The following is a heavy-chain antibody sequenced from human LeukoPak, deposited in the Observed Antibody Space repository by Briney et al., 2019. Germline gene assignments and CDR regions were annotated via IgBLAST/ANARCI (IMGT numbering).Heavy chain of an antibody. CDR2: THHSGAT. D-gene: IGHD2-21*02. J-gene: IGHJ5*02. CDR1: GVSITSNY. Sequence: SETLSLTCSVSGVSITSNYWSWTRQPPGKGLEWLGYTHHSGATSYNPSLKSRSTMSLDTSNNQFSLKLSSVTAADTAVYYCARGAAYCGGDCYSTWGQGTLVTVSS. V-gene: IGHV4-59*01. CDR3: ARGAAYCGGDCYST.